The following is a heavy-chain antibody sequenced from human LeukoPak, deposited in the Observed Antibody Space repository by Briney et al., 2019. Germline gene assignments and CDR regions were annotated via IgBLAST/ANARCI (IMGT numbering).Heavy chain of an antibody. CDR3: AKGCIPDYYDSSGYEGWFDP. D-gene: IGHD3-22*01. CDR1: GFTFDDYA. J-gene: IGHJ5*02. V-gene: IGHV3-9*01. CDR2: ISWNSGSI. Sequence: PGGFLRLSCAASGFTFDDYAMHWVRQAPGKGLEWVSGISWNSGSIGYADSVKGRFTISRDNAKNSLYLQMNSLRAEDTALYYCAKGCIPDYYDSSGYEGWFDPWGQGTLVTVSS.